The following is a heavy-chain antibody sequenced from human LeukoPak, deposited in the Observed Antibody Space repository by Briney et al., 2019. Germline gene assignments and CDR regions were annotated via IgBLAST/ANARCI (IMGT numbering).Heavy chain of an antibody. Sequence: GGSLRLSCAAFGFSFDDYAMHWVWQGPGKGLEWVSGITWNSDKIGYADSVQGRFTISRDNAKNSLYLQMNSLRPEDTALYYCAKSVANYYYYYGMDVWGQGTTVTVSS. CDR3: AKSVANYYYYYGMDV. V-gene: IGHV3-9*01. D-gene: IGHD5-12*01. J-gene: IGHJ6*02. CDR2: ITWNSDKI. CDR1: GFSFDDYA.